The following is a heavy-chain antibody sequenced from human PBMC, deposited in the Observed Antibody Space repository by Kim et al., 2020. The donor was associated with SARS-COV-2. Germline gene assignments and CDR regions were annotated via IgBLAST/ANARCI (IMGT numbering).Heavy chain of an antibody. CDR3: ARDKLESSSWYSHHYYYYYMDV. CDR1: GGTFSSYA. J-gene: IGHJ6*03. D-gene: IGHD6-13*01. Sequence: SVKVSCKASGGTFSSYAISWVRQAPGQGLEWMGRIIPILGIANYAQKFQGRVTITADKSTSTAYMELSSLRSEDTAVYYCARDKLESSSWYSHHYYYYYMDVWGKGTTVTVSS. CDR2: IIPILGIA. V-gene: IGHV1-69*04.